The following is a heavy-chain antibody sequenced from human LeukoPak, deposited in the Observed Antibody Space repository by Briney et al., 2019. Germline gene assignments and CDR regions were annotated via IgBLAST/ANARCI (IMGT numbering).Heavy chain of an antibody. J-gene: IGHJ4*02. CDR2: ISGSGGST. CDR1: GFTFSSYA. V-gene: IGHV3-23*01. CDR3: AKVSGMESNY. Sequence: GGSPRLSCAASGFTFSSYAMSWVRQAPGKGLEWVSAISGSGGSTYYADSVKGRFTIARDNSKNTLYLQMNSLRAEDTAVYYCAKVSGMESNYWGQGTLVTVSS. D-gene: IGHD5-12*01.